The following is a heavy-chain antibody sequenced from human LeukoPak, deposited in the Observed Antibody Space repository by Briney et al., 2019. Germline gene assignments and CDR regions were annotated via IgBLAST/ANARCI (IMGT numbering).Heavy chain of an antibody. Sequence: PPGGSLRLSCAASGFTFSSYAMQWVRQAPGKGLEYVSAISRKGETTYHANSVKGRFSISRDNSKNMLYLQMGSLRAEDTAVYYCARGVGYGRTPPIDYWGQGTLVTVSS. CDR1: GFTFSSYA. CDR3: ARGVGYGRTPPIDY. V-gene: IGHV3-64*01. J-gene: IGHJ4*02. CDR2: ISRKGETT. D-gene: IGHD2-2*03.